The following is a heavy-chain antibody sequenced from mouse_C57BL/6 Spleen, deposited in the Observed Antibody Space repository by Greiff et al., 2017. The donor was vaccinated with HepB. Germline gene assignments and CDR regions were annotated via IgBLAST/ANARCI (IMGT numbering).Heavy chain of an antibody. CDR2: IDPSDSYT. V-gene: IGHV1-69*01. Sequence: VQLQQSGAELVMPGASVKLSCKASGYTFTSYWMHWVKQRPGQGLEWIGEIDPSDSYTNYNQKFKGKSTLTVDKSSSTAYMQLSSLTSEDSAVYYCARWGHYFDYWGQGTTLTVSS. CDR1: GYTFTSYW. CDR3: ARWGHYFDY. J-gene: IGHJ2*01.